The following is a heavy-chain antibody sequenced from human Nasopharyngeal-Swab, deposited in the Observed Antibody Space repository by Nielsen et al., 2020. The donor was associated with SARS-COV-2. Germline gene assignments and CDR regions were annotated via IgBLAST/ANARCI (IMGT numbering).Heavy chain of an antibody. D-gene: IGHD5-18*01. J-gene: IGHJ5*02. Sequence: RQAPGKGLEWIGCIYYSGSTYYNPSLKSRVTISVDTSKNQFSLKLSSVTAADTAVYYCARGGGYSYGTWVWFDPWGQGTLVTVSS. CDR2: IYYSGST. CDR3: ARGGGYSYGTWVWFDP. V-gene: IGHV4-31*02.